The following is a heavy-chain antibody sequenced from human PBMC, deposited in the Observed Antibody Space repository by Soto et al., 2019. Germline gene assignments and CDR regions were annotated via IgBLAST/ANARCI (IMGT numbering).Heavy chain of an antibody. Sequence: GESLKISCKGSGYSFTSYWISWVRQMPGKGLEWMGRIDPSDSYTNYSPSFQGHVTISADKSISTAYLQWSSLKASDTAMYYCAREGSIVVVPAATTSYYYGMDVWGQGTTVTVSS. V-gene: IGHV5-10-1*01. D-gene: IGHD2-2*01. CDR2: IDPSDSYT. CDR1: GYSFTSYW. CDR3: AREGSIVVVPAATTSYYYGMDV. J-gene: IGHJ6*02.